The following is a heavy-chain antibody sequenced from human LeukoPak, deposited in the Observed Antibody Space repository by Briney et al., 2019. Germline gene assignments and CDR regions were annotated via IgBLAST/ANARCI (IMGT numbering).Heavy chain of an antibody. V-gene: IGHV3-30*18. CDR1: GFTFSSYG. Sequence: GGSLRLSCAASGFTFSSYGMHWVRQAPGKGLEWVAVISYDGSNKYYADSVKGRFTISRDNSKNTLYLQMNSLRAEDTAVYYCAKDRRYCSGGSCLFHYYGMDVWGQGTTVTASS. CDR2: ISYDGSNK. J-gene: IGHJ6*02. D-gene: IGHD2-15*01. CDR3: AKDRRYCSGGSCLFHYYGMDV.